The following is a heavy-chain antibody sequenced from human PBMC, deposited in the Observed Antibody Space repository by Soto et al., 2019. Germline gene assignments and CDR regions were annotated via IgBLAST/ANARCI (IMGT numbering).Heavy chain of an antibody. CDR3: CVVKRLDQYSTSGYWFDP. CDR2: IKSKADGETK. CDR1: GFTFSHAW. D-gene: IGHD2-15*01. Sequence: LRLSCAASGFTFSHAWMSWVRQAPGKGLEWVGRIKSKADGETKDYGAPVRGRFTISRDDAKDTLYLQMNSLRIEDTAVYYCCVVKRLDQYSTSGYWFDPWGPGTLVTVSS. J-gene: IGHJ5*02. V-gene: IGHV3-15*01.